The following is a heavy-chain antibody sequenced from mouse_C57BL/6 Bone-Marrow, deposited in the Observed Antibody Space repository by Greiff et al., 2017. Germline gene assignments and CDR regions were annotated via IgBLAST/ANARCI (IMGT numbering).Heavy chain of an antibody. CDR1: GFTFSDYY. Sequence: EVKLMESGGGLVQPGGSLKLSCAASGFTFSDYYMYWVRQTPEKRLEWVAYISNGGGSTYYPDTVKGRFTISRDNAKNTLYLQMSRLKSEDTAMYYCARHTTMVTTDAMDYWGQGTSVTVSS. D-gene: IGHD2-2*01. V-gene: IGHV5-12*01. CDR2: ISNGGGST. J-gene: IGHJ4*01. CDR3: ARHTTMVTTDAMDY.